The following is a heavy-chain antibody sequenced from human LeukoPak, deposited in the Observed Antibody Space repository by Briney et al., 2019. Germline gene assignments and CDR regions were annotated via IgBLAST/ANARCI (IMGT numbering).Heavy chain of an antibody. CDR1: GGTFSSYA. D-gene: IGHD2-15*01. V-gene: IGHV1-69*05. Sequence: SVKVSCKASGGTFSSYAISWVRQAPGQGLEWMGRIIPIFGTANYAQKFQGRVTITTDESTSTAYMELSSLRSEYTAVYYCARDQGLICSGGSCRYGPRSLYYFDYWGQGTLVTVSS. CDR3: ARDQGLICSGGSCRYGPRSLYYFDY. CDR2: IIPIFGTA. J-gene: IGHJ4*02.